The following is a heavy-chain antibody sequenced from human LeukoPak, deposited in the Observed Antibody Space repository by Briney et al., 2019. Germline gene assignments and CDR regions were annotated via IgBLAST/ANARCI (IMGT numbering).Heavy chain of an antibody. J-gene: IGHJ4*02. Sequence: GGSLRLSCAASGVTFSSYAMSWVRQAPGKGLAWVSTISGGSGSTYCADSVKGRFTISRDNSKNTLYLQMNSLRDEDTAVYYCAKHRFESGGYHSTDWGQGTLVTVSS. CDR1: GVTFSSYA. CDR3: AKHRFESGGYHSTD. D-gene: IGHD3-22*01. CDR2: ISGGSGST. V-gene: IGHV3-23*01.